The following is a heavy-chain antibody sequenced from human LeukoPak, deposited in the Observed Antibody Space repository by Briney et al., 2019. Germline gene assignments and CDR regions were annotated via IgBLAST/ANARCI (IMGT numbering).Heavy chain of an antibody. CDR1: GYTFTSYY. Sequence: GASVKVSCKASGYTFTSYYMHWVRQAPGQGLEWMGWISAYNGNTNYAQKLQGRVTMTADTSTSTAYMELRSLRSDDTAVYYCARSDSSGYPDWGQGTLVTVSS. D-gene: IGHD3-22*01. CDR3: ARSDSSGYPD. CDR2: ISAYNGNT. V-gene: IGHV1-18*04. J-gene: IGHJ4*02.